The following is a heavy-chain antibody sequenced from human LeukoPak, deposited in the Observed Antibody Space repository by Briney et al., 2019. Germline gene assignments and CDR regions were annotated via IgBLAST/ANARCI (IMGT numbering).Heavy chain of an antibody. CDR1: GFTFCSSA. V-gene: IGHV3-23*01. CDR2: ISGSGGST. D-gene: IGHD3-10*01. CDR3: AKGGRGSSDAFDI. J-gene: IGHJ3*02. Sequence: PGGSLRLSCAPPGFTFCSSATRWGCQTPRKGLEWGSGISGSGGSTYYAAYVKGRVTISRDKSKNTLYLQMNSLRAEDTAVYYCAKGGRGSSDAFDIWGQGTMVTVSS.